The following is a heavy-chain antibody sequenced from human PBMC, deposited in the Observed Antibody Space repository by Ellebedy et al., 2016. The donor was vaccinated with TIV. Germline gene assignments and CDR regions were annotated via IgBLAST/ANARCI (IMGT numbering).Heavy chain of an antibody. CDR1: GYTFTAYY. J-gene: IGHJ4*02. Sequence: ASVKVSCKASGYTFTAYYVHWVRQAPGQGLEWMGMISPSNGNTNYAHKFHGRVTMTRDTSTNTVYVEMNSLRPEDTAVYYCAREIPGTCYFDYWGQGTLVTVSS. V-gene: IGHV1-46*01. CDR2: ISPSNGNT. D-gene: IGHD1-14*01. CDR3: AREIPGTCYFDY.